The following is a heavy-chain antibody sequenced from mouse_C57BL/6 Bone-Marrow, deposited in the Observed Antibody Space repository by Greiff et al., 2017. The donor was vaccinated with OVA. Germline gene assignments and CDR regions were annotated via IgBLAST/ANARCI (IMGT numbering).Heavy chain of an antibody. D-gene: IGHD1-1*01. Sequence: VKLQESGAELARPGASVKLSCKASGYTFTSYGISWVKQRTGQGLEWIGEIYPRSGNTYYNEKFKGKATLTADKSSSTAYMELRSLTSEDSAVYFCARRYYGSSYDAMDYWGQGTSVTVSS. J-gene: IGHJ4*01. CDR2: IYPRSGNT. CDR1: GYTFTSYG. V-gene: IGHV1-81*01. CDR3: ARRYYGSSYDAMDY.